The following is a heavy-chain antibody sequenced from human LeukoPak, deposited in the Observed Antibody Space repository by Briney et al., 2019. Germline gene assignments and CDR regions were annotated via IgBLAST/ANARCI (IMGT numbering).Heavy chain of an antibody. Sequence: GGSLRLSCAASGFTFSSYAMSWVRQTPGTGLEWVSSIYGSDSSTYYSDSVKGRFTISRDNSKSTLYLRMNSLKTEDTAVYYCTTPGLYYYGPDYWGQGTLVTVSS. CDR2: IYGSDSST. CDR1: GFTFSSYA. J-gene: IGHJ4*02. D-gene: IGHD3-10*01. V-gene: IGHV3-23*03. CDR3: TTPGLYYYGPDY.